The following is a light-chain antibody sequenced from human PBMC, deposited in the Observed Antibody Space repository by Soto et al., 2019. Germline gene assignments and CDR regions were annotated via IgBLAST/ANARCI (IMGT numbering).Light chain of an antibody. J-gene: IGKJ3*01. CDR2: SAS. Sequence: DMQMTQSPSSLSASVGDTVTIHCRTSQGISAHLNWYRQKPGSAPELLIYSASALHTGVPSRFSGAGSGANFTLTISSLQPEDFATYYCLQTYTRSFAFGPGTKL. V-gene: IGKV1-39*01. CDR1: QGISAH. CDR3: LQTYTRSFA.